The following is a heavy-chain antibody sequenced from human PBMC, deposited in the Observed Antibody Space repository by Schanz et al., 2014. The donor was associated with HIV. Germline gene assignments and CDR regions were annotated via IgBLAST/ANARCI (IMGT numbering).Heavy chain of an antibody. CDR1: GGTFSNYA. Sequence: QVQLVQSGAEVKKPGSSVTVSCKASGGTFSNYAINWVRQAPGQGLEWMGGIIPIFGTSNYAQKFQGRVTITADESTSTAYMELSSLRSEDTAVYYCASQYSNYDSSRRYHWYFDLWGRGTLVTVSS. V-gene: IGHV1-69*01. CDR3: ASQYSNYDSSRRYHWYFDL. J-gene: IGHJ2*01. D-gene: IGHD4-4*01. CDR2: IIPIFGTS.